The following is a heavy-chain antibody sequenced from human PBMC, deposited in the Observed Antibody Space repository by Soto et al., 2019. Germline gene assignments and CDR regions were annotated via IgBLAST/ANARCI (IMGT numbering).Heavy chain of an antibody. D-gene: IGHD2-2*01. J-gene: IGHJ4*02. CDR1: GFIVEVYW. CDR3: TRGPRPSSVGTGAV. Sequence: GGSIRISCVASGFIVEVYWMHWVRQVPGKGLEWVSRISDDGARTDYADSVRGRFTISRDNANNALYLQMNALRGEDTAVYFCTRGPRPSSVGTGAVWGRGALVTVSS. V-gene: IGHV3-74*01. CDR2: ISDDGART.